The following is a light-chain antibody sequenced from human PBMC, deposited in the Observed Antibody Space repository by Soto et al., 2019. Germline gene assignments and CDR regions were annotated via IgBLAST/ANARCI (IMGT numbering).Light chain of an antibody. Sequence: DIQMTQSPSTLSASVGDRVTITCRASQSVNNWLVWYQQKPGKAPKLLIYDASSLGSGVPSRFSGSASGTEFTLTISSLQPDDFATYYCQQYHSYPWTFGQGTKVEI. V-gene: IGKV1-5*01. CDR2: DAS. CDR3: QQYHSYPWT. CDR1: QSVNNW. J-gene: IGKJ1*01.